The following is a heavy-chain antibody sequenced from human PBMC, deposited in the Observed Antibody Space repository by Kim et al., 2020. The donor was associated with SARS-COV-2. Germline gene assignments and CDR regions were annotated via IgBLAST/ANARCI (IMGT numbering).Heavy chain of an antibody. D-gene: IGHD2-2*01. V-gene: IGHV3-53*01. Sequence: GGSLRLSCAASGFTVSSNYMSWVRQAPGKGLEWVSVIFSGGSTSYAASVKGRFTIPRDNSKTTRYLQMNSLRAEATAGYYFPRGWVLPAAFNYWAQGT. CDR1: GFTVSSNY. J-gene: IGHJ4*02. CDR3: PRGWVLPAAFNY. CDR2: IFSGGST.